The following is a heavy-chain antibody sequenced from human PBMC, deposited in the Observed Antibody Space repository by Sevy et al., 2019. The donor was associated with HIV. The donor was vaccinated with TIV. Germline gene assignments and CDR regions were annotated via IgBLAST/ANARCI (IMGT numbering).Heavy chain of an antibody. D-gene: IGHD1-26*01. V-gene: IGHV3-30-3*01. CDR2: ISSNGDNA. Sequence: GGSLRLSCAASGFTFRTYAFHWVRQAPGRGLEWVGLISSNGDNAFYANSVRGRFTISRDNSMSTLYLEMNNLTPDDTAVYYCARGPEWELTSVLSHWGQGTLVTVSS. CDR3: ARGPEWELTSVLSH. J-gene: IGHJ4*02. CDR1: GFTFRTYA.